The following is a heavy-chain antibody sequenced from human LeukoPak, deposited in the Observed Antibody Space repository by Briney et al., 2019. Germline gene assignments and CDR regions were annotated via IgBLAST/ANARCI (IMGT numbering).Heavy chain of an antibody. CDR1: GFTFSGSD. CDR2: VRSKANNYAT. Sequence: GGSLRLSCTTSGFTFSGSDMYWVRQASGKGLEWVGRVRSKANNYATAYAASLKGRFTISRDDSKNTAYLQMNSLKTKDTAVYYCATVPTCTSCYAYYFDYWGQGTLVTVSS. D-gene: IGHD2-2*01. CDR3: ATVPTCTSCYAYYFDY. V-gene: IGHV3-73*01. J-gene: IGHJ4*02.